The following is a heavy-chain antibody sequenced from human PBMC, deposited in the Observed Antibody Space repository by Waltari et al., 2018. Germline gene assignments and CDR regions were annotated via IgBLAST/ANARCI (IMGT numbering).Heavy chain of an antibody. Sequence: EVQLLESGGGLVQPGGSLSLSCAASGLTFSDYAMSWVRQAPGKGLEWVAGMSASAGSTYYADSVKGRFTISRDNSKNTLYLQMNSLRAEDTAVYYCAKGGIKSVHGYWGQGTLVTVSA. D-gene: IGHD3-10*02. CDR2: MSASAGST. CDR3: AKGGIKSVHGY. CDR1: GLTFSDYA. J-gene: IGHJ4*02. V-gene: IGHV3-23*01.